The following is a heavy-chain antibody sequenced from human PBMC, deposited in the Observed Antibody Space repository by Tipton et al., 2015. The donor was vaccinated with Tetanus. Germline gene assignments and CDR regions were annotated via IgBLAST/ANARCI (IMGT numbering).Heavy chain of an antibody. CDR1: GGPFYKHG. CDR3: VRDRAAAGGSDY. CDR2: IIPASGAT. J-gene: IGHJ4*02. Sequence: QSGPEVKKPGSSVKVSCKSSGGPFYKHGIDWVRQAPGQGLEWMGGIIPASGATNYAHKFQGRVTMTADASTTTVHMELSNLRSDDTAVYYCVRDRAAAGGSDYWGQGTLV. V-gene: IGHV1-69*01. D-gene: IGHD6-25*01.